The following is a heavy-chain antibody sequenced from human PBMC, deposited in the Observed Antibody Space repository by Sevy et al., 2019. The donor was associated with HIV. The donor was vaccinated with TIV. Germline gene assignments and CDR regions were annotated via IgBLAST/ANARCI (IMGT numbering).Heavy chain of an antibody. CDR1: GFTFSDYY. CDR3: AGGGGYCSGGSGYRAGGGYYGRDV. D-gene: IGHD2-15*01. Sequence: GGSLRLSCAASGFTFSDYYMSWIRQAPGKGLEWVSYISSSGSTIYYADSVKGRFTISRDNAKNSLYLQMNSLRAEDPAVYYCAGGGGYCSGGSGYRAGGGYYGRDVWGQGTTVTVSS. J-gene: IGHJ6*02. CDR2: ISSSGSTI. V-gene: IGHV3-11*01.